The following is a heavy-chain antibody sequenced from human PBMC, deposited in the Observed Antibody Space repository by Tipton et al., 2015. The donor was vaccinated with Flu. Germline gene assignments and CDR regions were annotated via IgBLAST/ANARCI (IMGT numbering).Heavy chain of an antibody. J-gene: IGHJ4*02. V-gene: IGHV4-4*07. CDR3: ARGSGSGTYVIFDY. CDR2: VYSSGST. D-gene: IGHD3-10*01. CDR1: GGSISSYY. Sequence: TLSLTCTVSGGSISSYYWSWIRQPAGKGLEWIGRVYSSGSTNYGPSFKSRVTMSIDTSKNQFSLKLNSVTAADTAVYYCARGSGSGTYVIFDYWGQGTQVTVSS.